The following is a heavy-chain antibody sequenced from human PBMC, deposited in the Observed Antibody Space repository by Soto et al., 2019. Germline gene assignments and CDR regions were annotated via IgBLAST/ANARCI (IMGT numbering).Heavy chain of an antibody. V-gene: IGHV4-30-4*01. D-gene: IGHD1-1*01. Sequence: ASETLSLTCTVSGDSISSADYYWSWIRQTPGKGLEWIGHIFYSGTTYYNPSLKSRLTISVDTSKKHFSLRLTSVTAADTAVYYCARDLWVEPELYYYGMDVWGQGTTVTVS. CDR3: ARDLWVEPELYYYGMDV. J-gene: IGHJ6*02. CDR2: IFYSGTT. CDR1: GDSISSADYY.